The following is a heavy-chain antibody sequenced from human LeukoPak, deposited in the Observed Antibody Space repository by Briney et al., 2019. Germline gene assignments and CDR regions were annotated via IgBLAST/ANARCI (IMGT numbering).Heavy chain of an antibody. CDR3: ARVNRVTAIQELDY. V-gene: IGHV3-11*01. J-gene: IGHJ4*02. CDR1: GFTFSDYY. CDR2: ISSSGGTI. Sequence: GGSLRLSCAASGFTFSDYYMTWIRQAPGKGLEWVSFISSSGGTIFYADSVKGRFTISRDNAKSSLFLQMNSLRAEDTAVYYCARVNRVTAIQELDYWGQGTLVTVSS. D-gene: IGHD2-21*02.